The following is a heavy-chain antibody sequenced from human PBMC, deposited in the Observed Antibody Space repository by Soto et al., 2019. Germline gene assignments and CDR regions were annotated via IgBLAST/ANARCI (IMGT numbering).Heavy chain of an antibody. CDR2: IDKVGTDS. J-gene: IGHJ6*03. Sequence: EVQLVESGGGLVQPGGSLRLSCAASDFTFSGRSVHWVRQAPGKGLVWVSGIDKVGTDSTYADSVKGRFTSSRDNAKNTGYLQMNSLRVENTAVYYGARGCFGPDVWGKGTTVTVS. V-gene: IGHV3-74*01. CDR3: ARGCFGPDV. D-gene: IGHD3-10*01. CDR1: DFTFSGRS.